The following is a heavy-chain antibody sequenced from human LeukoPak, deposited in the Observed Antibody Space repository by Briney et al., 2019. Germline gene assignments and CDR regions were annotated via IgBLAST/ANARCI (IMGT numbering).Heavy chain of an antibody. Sequence: GGSLRLSCAASGFTFSSYSMNWVRQAPGKGLEWFSSIRSSSIYIYYADSVKGRFTISRDNAKNSLYLQMNSLRAEDTAVYYCGSHLTYYDFWSGYYPTGMDVWGKGTTVTVSS. D-gene: IGHD3-3*01. CDR3: GSHLTYYDFWSGYYPTGMDV. V-gene: IGHV3-21*01. J-gene: IGHJ6*03. CDR1: GFTFSSYS. CDR2: IRSSSIYI.